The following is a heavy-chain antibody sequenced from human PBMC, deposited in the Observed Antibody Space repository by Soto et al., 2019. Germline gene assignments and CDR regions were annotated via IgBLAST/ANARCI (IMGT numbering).Heavy chain of an antibody. J-gene: IGHJ6*02. Sequence: PSETLSLTCTVSGGSISSGDYCWSWIRQPPGKGLEWIGYIYYSGSTYYNPSLKSRVTISVDTSKNQFSLKLSSVTAADTAVYYCARDSQQLVPLYYYYGMDVWGQGTTVTVSS. CDR1: GGSISSGDYC. CDR3: ARDSQQLVPLYYYYGMDV. V-gene: IGHV4-30-4*01. CDR2: IYYSGST. D-gene: IGHD6-13*01.